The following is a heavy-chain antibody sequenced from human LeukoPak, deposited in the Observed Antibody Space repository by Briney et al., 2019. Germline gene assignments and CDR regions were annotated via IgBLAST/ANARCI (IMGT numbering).Heavy chain of an antibody. D-gene: IGHD1-26*01. Sequence: PGGSLRLSCAASGFAFSTYEMNWFRQAPGRGLEWVSYITTSGSTTYYADSVKGRFTISRDNAKNSLYLQLNSLRAEDTAIYYCARGGSVSYYFDYWGQGSLVTVSS. CDR2: ITTSGSTT. J-gene: IGHJ4*02. V-gene: IGHV3-48*03. CDR3: ARGGSVSYYFDY. CDR1: GFAFSTYE.